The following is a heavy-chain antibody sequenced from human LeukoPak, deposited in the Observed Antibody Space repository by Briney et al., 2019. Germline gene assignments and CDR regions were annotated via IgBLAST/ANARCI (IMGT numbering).Heavy chain of an antibody. D-gene: IGHD5-18*01. CDR3: ARLVTLSPYFDY. CDR2: IYYSGST. Sequence: PSETLSLTCTVSGGSISSYYWSWIRQPPGKGLEWIGYIYYSGSTNYNPSLKSRVTISVDTSKNQFSLKLSSVTAADTAVYYCARLVTLSPYFDYCGQGTLVTVSS. J-gene: IGHJ4*02. CDR1: GGSISSYY. V-gene: IGHV4-59*08.